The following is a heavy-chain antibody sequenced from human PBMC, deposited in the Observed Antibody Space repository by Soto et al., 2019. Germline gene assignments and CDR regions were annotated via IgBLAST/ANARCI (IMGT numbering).Heavy chain of an antibody. J-gene: IGHJ4*02. Sequence: EVQLLESGGGLVQPGGSLRLSCAASGFTFSSCAMSWVRQAPGKGLEWVSGISGSGDSTYYADSVEGRFTISRENSENTVYLHMTTLRAEDTAVYYCAKSRGIFAGGFDCWGQGTLVTVSS. CDR2: ISGSGDST. V-gene: IGHV3-23*01. D-gene: IGHD3-10*01. CDR3: AKSRGIFAGGFDC. CDR1: GFTFSSCA.